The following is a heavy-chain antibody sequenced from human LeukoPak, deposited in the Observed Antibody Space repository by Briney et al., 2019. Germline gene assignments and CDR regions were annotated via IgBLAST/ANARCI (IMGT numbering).Heavy chain of an antibody. CDR1: GFTFSSYA. CDR2: ISYDGSNK. CDR3: AREPGGSLVTSPFDY. Sequence: PGRSLRLSCAASGFTFSSYAMHWVRQAPGKGLEWVAVISYDGSNKYYADSVKGRFTISRDNSKNTLCLQMNSLRAEDTAVYYCAREPGGSLVTSPFDYWGQGTLVTVSS. D-gene: IGHD3-9*01. V-gene: IGHV3-30-3*01. J-gene: IGHJ4*02.